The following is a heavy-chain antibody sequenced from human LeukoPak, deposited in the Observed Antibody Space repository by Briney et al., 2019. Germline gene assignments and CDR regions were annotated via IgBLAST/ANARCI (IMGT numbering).Heavy chain of an antibody. CDR3: ARSPAGLIAVAD. CDR2: INHSGST. Sequence: SETLSLTCAVYGGSLSGYYWSWIRQPPGKGLEWIGEINHSGSTNYNPSLKSRVTISVDTSKNQFSLKLSSVTAADTAVYYCARSPAGLIAVADWGQGTLVTVSS. J-gene: IGHJ4*02. CDR1: GGSLSGYY. V-gene: IGHV4-34*01. D-gene: IGHD6-19*01.